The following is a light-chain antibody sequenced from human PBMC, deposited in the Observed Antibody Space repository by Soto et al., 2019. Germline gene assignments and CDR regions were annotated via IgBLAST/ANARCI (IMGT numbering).Light chain of an antibody. V-gene: IGKV1-5*03. CDR3: QHYNSHSEA. Sequence: DIQMTQSPSTLSVSVGDRVTITCRASQTISSWLAWYQQKPGKAPKLLIYKASTLKSGVPSRFSGSGSGTEFTLTISSLQPDDFPTYSCQHYNSHSEAFGQGTKWIS. CDR2: KAS. CDR1: QTISSW. J-gene: IGKJ1*01.